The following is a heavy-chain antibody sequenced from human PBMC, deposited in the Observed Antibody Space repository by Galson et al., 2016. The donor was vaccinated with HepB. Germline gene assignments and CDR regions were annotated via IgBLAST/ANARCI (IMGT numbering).Heavy chain of an antibody. CDR1: GGSISSYY. J-gene: IGHJ4*02. CDR3: ARKSVSRGPFDF. D-gene: IGHD2-8*01. Sequence: SETLSLTCTVSGGSISSYYWSWIRQSPGKGLEWIGYVFDSGRTEYNPSLKSRVTISVDTSKHQFSLNLGSVTAADTAVYYCARKSVSRGPFDFWGQGTLVTVSS. CDR2: VFDSGRT. V-gene: IGHV4-59*01.